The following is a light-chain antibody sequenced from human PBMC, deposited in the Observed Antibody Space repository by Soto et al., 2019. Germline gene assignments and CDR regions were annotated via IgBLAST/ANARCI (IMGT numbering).Light chain of an antibody. CDR3: QSYDSSLSGSV. J-gene: IGLJ1*01. V-gene: IGLV1-40*01. Sequence: QPVLTQPPSVSGAPGQRVTISCTGSSSNIGAGYDVHWYQQLPGTAPKLLIYGNSNRPSGVPDRFSGSKSGTSASLAITGLQAEDEADYYCQSYDSSLSGSVLGTGTKVTVL. CDR1: SSNIGAGYD. CDR2: GNS.